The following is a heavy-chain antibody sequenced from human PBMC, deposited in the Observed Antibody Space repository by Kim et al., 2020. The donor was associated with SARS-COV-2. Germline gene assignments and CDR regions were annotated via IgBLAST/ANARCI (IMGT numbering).Heavy chain of an antibody. D-gene: IGHD3-9*01. Sequence: GGSLRLSCAASGFTFSRYAMHWVRQAPGKGLEWVAVISYDGSNKYYVDSVKGRFTISSDNSKNTLYLQMNSLRAEDTAVYYCARDLMYYDILTGYLKAYYYYYRMDVWGQGTTVPVSS. V-gene: IGHV3-30*04. CDR2: ISYDGSNK. CDR3: ARDLMYYDILTGYLKAYYYYYRMDV. CDR1: GFTFSRYA. J-gene: IGHJ6*02.